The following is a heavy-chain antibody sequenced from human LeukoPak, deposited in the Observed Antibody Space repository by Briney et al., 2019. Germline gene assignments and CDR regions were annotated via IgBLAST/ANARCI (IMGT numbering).Heavy chain of an antibody. J-gene: IGHJ1*01. V-gene: IGHV3-48*02. Sequence: GGSLRLSCAASGFTFSSYEMNWVRQAPGKGLEWVSYISSSSSTIYYADSVKGRFTISRDNAKNSLYLQMNSLRDEDTAVYYCARVDAYYDSSGYRFQHWGQGTLVTVSS. CDR1: GFTFSSYE. D-gene: IGHD3-22*01. CDR3: ARVDAYYDSSGYRFQH. CDR2: ISSSSSTI.